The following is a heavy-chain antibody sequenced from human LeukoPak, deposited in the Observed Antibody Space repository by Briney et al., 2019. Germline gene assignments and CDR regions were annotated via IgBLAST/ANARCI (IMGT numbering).Heavy chain of an antibody. D-gene: IGHD2-2*01. CDR3: AREDCSSTSCSWGANWFDP. Sequence: SGTLSLTCAVSGGSISSSNWWSWVRQPPGKGLEWIGEIYHSGSTNYNPSLKSRVTISVDKSKNQFSLKLSSVTAADTAVYYCAREDCSSTSCSWGANWFDPWGQGTLVTVSS. CDR1: GGSISSSNW. J-gene: IGHJ5*02. CDR2: IYHSGST. V-gene: IGHV4-4*02.